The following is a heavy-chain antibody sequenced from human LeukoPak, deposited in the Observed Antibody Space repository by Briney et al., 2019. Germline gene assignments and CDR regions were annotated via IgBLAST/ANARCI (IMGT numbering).Heavy chain of an antibody. J-gene: IGHJ4*02. CDR3: ARSGTTIFGVVITDYFDY. CDR2: INSDGSST. CDR1: GFTFSNYW. D-gene: IGHD3-3*01. V-gene: IGHV3-74*03. Sequence: GGSLRLSCAASGFTFSNYWMHWVRQAPGKGLVWVSRINSDGSSTKYADSVKGRFTISRDNAKNTLYLQMNSLRAEDTAVYYCARSGTTIFGVVITDYFDYWGQGTLVTVSS.